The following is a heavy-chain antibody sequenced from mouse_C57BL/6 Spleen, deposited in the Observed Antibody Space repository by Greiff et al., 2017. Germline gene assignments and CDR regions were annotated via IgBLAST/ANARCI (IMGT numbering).Heavy chain of an antibody. D-gene: IGHD2-4*01. CDR2: IWGDGST. V-gene: IGHV2-3*01. Sequence: VQLVESGPGLVAPSQSLSITCTVSGFSLTSYGVSWVRQPPGKGLEWLGVIWGDGSTNYHSALISRLSISKDNSKSQVFLKLNSLQTDDTATYYCAKPARDYDGAWFAYWGQGTLVTVSA. CDR1: GFSLTSYG. CDR3: AKPARDYDGAWFAY. J-gene: IGHJ3*01.